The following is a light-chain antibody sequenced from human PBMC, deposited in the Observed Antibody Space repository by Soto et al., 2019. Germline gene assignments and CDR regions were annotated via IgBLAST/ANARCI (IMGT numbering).Light chain of an antibody. Sequence: IRMTQSPSSLSASTGDRVTITCRASQGINSYLAWYQQKPGKAPKLLIFGAPTLQSGVPSRFSGSGSGTEFTLTISSLQSEDFATYFCKQSSAFPLTFGGGTKVDIK. CDR1: QGINSY. J-gene: IGKJ4*01. V-gene: IGKV1-8*01. CDR3: KQSSAFPLT. CDR2: GAP.